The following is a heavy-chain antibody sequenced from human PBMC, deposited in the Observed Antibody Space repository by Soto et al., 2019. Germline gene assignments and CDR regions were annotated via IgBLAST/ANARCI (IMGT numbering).Heavy chain of an antibody. CDR3: VKGGVPCIVAAGRLDY. Sequence: EVKLVESGGGLVQPGRSLRLSCAASGFKFDDYGMHWVRQAPGKGLDWVSGIRWNSAYIGYADSVEGRFTISRDNAKNSMYLQINSLRAEDTDLYYCVKGGVPCIVAAGRLDYWCQGTLVTVSS. V-gene: IGHV3-9*01. CDR1: GFKFDDYG. D-gene: IGHD6-13*01. CDR2: IRWNSAYI. J-gene: IGHJ4*02.